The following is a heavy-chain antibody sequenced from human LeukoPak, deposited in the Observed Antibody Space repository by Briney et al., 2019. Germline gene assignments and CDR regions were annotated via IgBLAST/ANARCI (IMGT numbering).Heavy chain of an antibody. D-gene: IGHD3-22*01. CDR1: GFTFSNAW. J-gene: IGHJ4*02. Sequence: PGGSLRLSCAASGFTFSNAWMSWVRQAPGKGLEWVGRIKSKTDGGTTDYAAPVKGRFTISRDDPKNTLYLQMNSLKTEDTAVYYCTTEDVVVVILDYWGQGTLVTVSS. V-gene: IGHV3-15*01. CDR3: TTEDVVVVILDY. CDR2: IKSKTDGGTT.